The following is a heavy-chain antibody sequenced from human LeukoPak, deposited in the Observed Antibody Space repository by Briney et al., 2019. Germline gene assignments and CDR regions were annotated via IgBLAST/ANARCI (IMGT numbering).Heavy chain of an antibody. J-gene: IGHJ5*02. CDR3: ATKSGPRNQNWFDP. CDR1: GYSISSGYY. CDR2: IYHSGST. Sequence: PSETLSLTCAVSGYSISSGYYWGWIRQPPGKGLEWIGSIYHSGSTYYNPSLKSRVTISVDTSKNQFSLKLSSVTAADTAVYYCATKSGPRNQNWFDPWGQGALVTVSS. D-gene: IGHD1-14*01. V-gene: IGHV4-38-2*01.